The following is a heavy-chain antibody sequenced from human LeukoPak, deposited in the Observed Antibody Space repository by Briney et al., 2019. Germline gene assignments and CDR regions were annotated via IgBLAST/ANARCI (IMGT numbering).Heavy chain of an antibody. Sequence: GGSLRLSCAASGFTFSSYWMSWVRQAPGKGLEWVANIKQDGSEKYYVDSVKGRFTISRDNAKNSLYLQMNSLRAEDTAVYYFARGRLRYYFDYWGQGTLVTVSS. CDR2: IKQDGSEK. J-gene: IGHJ4*02. CDR3: ARGRLRYYFDY. V-gene: IGHV3-7*01. CDR1: GFTFSSYW. D-gene: IGHD6-6*01.